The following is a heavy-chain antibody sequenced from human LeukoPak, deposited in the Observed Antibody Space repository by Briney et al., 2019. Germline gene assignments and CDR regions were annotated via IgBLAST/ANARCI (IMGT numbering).Heavy chain of an antibody. CDR3: ARGFRARVSGWYYFDY. CDR1: GFTFSSYD. Sequence: GGSLRLSCAASGFTFSSYDMHWVRQATGKGLEWVSAIGTAGDTYYPGSVKGRFTISRENAKNSLYLQMNSLRAGDTAVYYCARGFRARVSGWYYFDYWGQGTLVTVSS. CDR2: IGTAGDT. J-gene: IGHJ4*02. D-gene: IGHD6-19*01. V-gene: IGHV3-13*01.